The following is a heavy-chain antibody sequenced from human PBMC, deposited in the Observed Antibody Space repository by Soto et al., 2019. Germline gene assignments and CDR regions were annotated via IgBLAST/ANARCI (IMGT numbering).Heavy chain of an antibody. Sequence: QVQLVQSGAEVKKPGSSVKVSCKASAGTFSSYGISWVRQAPGQGLEWMGGIMPIFGTPNYAQKFQGRVTITADESXSXXYXXLSSLTSEDTAVXXXXXXXXXXXXXXXXXVPYFYG. J-gene: IGHJ6*01. CDR2: IMPIFGTP. CDR3: XXXXXXXXXXXXXXVPYFYG. V-gene: IGHV1-69*01. CDR1: AGTFSSYG.